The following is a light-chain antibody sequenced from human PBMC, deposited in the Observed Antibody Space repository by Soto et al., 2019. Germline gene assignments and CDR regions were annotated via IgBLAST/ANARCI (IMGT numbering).Light chain of an antibody. CDR3: QQYGSSPS. Sequence: EIVLTQSPGTLSLSPGARATISCRASQSVSSKLAWFQQKPGQAPSLVIYGASSRATGIPDRFSGSGSGTDFTLTISRLEPEDFAVYYCQQYGSSPSFGQGTRLEIK. V-gene: IGKV3-20*01. CDR1: QSVSSK. J-gene: IGKJ5*01. CDR2: GAS.